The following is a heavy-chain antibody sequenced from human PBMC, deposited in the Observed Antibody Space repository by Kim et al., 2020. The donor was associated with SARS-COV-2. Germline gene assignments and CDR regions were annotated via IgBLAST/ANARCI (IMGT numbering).Heavy chain of an antibody. D-gene: IGHD3-9*01. CDR2: ISSSSSTI. Sequence: GGSLRLSCAASGFTFSSYSMNWVRQAPGKGLEWVSYISSSSSTIYYADSVKGRFTISRDNAKNSLYLQMNSLRDEDTAVYYCARDAVLRYFNWIYYYYGMAVWGQGTTVTVSS. CDR1: GFTFSSYS. CDR3: ARDAVLRYFNWIYYYYGMAV. J-gene: IGHJ6*02. V-gene: IGHV3-48*02.